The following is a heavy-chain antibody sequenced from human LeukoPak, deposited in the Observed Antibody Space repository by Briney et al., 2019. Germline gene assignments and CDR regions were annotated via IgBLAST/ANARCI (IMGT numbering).Heavy chain of an antibody. CDR1: GYTFTGYY. Sequence: ASVEVSCKASGYTFTGYYMHWVRQAPGQGLEWVGWISTYNGNTNSAQKVQGRVTMTTDTSASTAYMELRSLRSDDTAVYFCARVSYYNDSAYFFALDLLPFFDYWGQGTLVTVSS. J-gene: IGHJ4*02. D-gene: IGHD3-22*01. CDR2: ISTYNGNT. V-gene: IGHV1-18*04. CDR3: ARVSYYNDSAYFFALDLLPFFDY.